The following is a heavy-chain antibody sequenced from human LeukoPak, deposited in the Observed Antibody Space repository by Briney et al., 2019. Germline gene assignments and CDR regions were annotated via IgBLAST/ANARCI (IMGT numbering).Heavy chain of an antibody. D-gene: IGHD2-21*02. V-gene: IGHV3-21*01. CDR2: ISSSSSYI. CDR1: GFTFCRYS. Sequence: GRSLRLFRAVSGFTFCRYSMNCVREPPGKGLEGGSSISSSSSYIYYADSLKGRFTIPRDNAKHSLYLKLNSLRHEATAVYYCARDREAYCGGDCYFDYWGQGNLVTVSS. CDR3: ARDREAYCGGDCYFDY. J-gene: IGHJ4*02.